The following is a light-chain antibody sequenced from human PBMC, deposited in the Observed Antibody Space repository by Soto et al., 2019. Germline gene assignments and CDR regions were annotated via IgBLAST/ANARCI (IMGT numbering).Light chain of an antibody. V-gene: IGLV1-51*01. CDR2: DNN. CDR1: SSNIGNNY. Sequence: QSVLTQPPSVSAAPGQKVTISCSGSSSNIGNNYVSWYQHLPGTAPKLLIYDNNKRPSGIPDRFSGSKSGTSATLGITGLQTGDEADYYCGTWDSSLSVVVFGGGTKVTFL. CDR3: GTWDSSLSVVV. J-gene: IGLJ2*01.